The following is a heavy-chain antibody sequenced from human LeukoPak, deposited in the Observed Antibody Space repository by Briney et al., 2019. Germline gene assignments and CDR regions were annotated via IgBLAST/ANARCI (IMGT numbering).Heavy chain of an antibody. Sequence: GGSLTLSCAASEFTFSTYWMTWVRQAPGKGLEWVADIKQDGSEKYYVDSVKGRFTISRQNAKKSLFLQMNSLRAEGTAVYYCARHRSGGSQDDAFDIWGQGTLVTVSS. J-gene: IGHJ3*02. CDR1: EFTFSTYW. CDR3: ARHRSGGSQDDAFDI. CDR2: IKQDGSEK. D-gene: IGHD2-15*01. V-gene: IGHV3-7*01.